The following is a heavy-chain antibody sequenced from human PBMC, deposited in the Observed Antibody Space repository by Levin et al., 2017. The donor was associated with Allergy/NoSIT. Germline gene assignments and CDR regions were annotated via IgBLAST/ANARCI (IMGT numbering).Heavy chain of an antibody. J-gene: IGHJ3*01. CDR3: AKKQGGTSGFSFDV. D-gene: IGHD1/OR15-1a*01. CDR2: ITGGGFNT. V-gene: IGHV3-23*01. CDR1: GFSISEYA. Sequence: GGSLRLSCAVSGFSISEYAMAWVRQAPGKGLAWVSEITGGGFNTYYGDSVKGRFTVSKDDSKDMLYLDLSSLRVEDTAVYYCAKKQGGTSGFSFDVWGQGTMVTVSS.